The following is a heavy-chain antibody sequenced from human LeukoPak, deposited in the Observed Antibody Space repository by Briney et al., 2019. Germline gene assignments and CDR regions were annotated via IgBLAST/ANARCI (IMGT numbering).Heavy chain of an antibody. V-gene: IGHV3-15*01. D-gene: IGHD3-3*01. CDR2: IKSKTDGGTT. CDR1: GFTFSNAW. J-gene: IGHJ4*02. Sequence: PGGSLRLSCAASGFTFSNAWTSWVRQAPGKGLEWVGRIKSKTDGGTTDYAAPVKGRFTISRDDSKNTLYLQMNSLKTEDTAVYYCTTDRDDSYFDYWGQGTLVTVSS. CDR3: TTDRDDSYFDY.